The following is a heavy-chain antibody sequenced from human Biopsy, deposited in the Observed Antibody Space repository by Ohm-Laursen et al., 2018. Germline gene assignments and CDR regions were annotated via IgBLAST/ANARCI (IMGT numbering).Heavy chain of an antibody. D-gene: IGHD3-10*01. J-gene: IGHJ4*02. CDR2: ISYDGSYK. Sequence: SLRLSCAASGFTLTDFGMHWVRQAPGKGLEWVALISYDGSYKNYGDSVKGRFTISRDNSKNTLYLQMNSLRPEDTAVYYCAKQEGVAYGDIDYWGQGTLVTVSS. CDR1: GFTLTDFG. CDR3: AKQEGVAYGDIDY. V-gene: IGHV3-30*18.